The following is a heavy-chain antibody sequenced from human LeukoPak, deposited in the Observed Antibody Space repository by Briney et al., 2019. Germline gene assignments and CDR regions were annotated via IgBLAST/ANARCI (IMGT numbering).Heavy chain of an antibody. CDR1: GYTFTSYS. CDR2: ISAYNGNT. CDR3: ARDRYCSGGSCYVFDY. J-gene: IGHJ4*02. Sequence: ASVNVSCKASGYTFTSYSISWVRQAPGQGLEWMGWISAYNGNTNYAQKLQGRVTMTTDTSTSTAYMELRSLRSDDTAVYYCARDRYCSGGSCYVFDYWGQGTLVTVSS. V-gene: IGHV1-18*01. D-gene: IGHD2-15*01.